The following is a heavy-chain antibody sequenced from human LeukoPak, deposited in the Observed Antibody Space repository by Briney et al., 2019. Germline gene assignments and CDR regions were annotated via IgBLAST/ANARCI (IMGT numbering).Heavy chain of an antibody. J-gene: IGHJ3*02. D-gene: IGHD3-22*01. CDR2: IYYSGST. CDR1: GGSISSYY. CDR3: AREANYYDSSGYYYAFDI. V-gene: IGHV4-59*01. Sequence: PSETLSLTCTVSGGSISSYYWSWIRQPPGKGLEWIGYIYYSGSTNYNPSLKSRVTISVDTSKNQFSLKLSSVTAADTAVYYCAREANYYDSSGYYYAFDIWGQGTMVTVSS.